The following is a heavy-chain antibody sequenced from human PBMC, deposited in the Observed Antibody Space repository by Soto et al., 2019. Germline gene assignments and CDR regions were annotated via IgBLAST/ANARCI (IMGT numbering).Heavy chain of an antibody. CDR2: ITDTSGTT. Sequence: EVQLLESGGGLVQPGGSLRLSCVASGFTFSNYAMSWFRQAPGRGLEWVSAITDTSGTTFYSVSVKGRFTISRDNSRNTLYLQLNSLRAEDTAIYYCAKDLIPTSRGAFDIWVQGTKVTVSS. CDR1: GFTFSNYA. CDR3: AKDLIPTSRGAFDI. V-gene: IGHV3-23*01. D-gene: IGHD2-21*01. J-gene: IGHJ3*02.